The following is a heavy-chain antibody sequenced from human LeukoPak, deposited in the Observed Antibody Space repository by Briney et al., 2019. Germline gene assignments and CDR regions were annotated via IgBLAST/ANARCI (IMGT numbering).Heavy chain of an antibody. Sequence: GGSLRLSCAASGFTFSSYAMSWVRQAPGKGLEWVSAISGSGGSTSYAQKFQGRVTMTRDTSTSTVYMELSSLRSEDTAVYYCASGSVAGTLDYWGQGTLVTVSS. V-gene: IGHV3-23*01. CDR2: ISGSGGST. CDR1: GFTFSSYA. CDR3: ASGSVAGTLDY. J-gene: IGHJ4*02. D-gene: IGHD6-19*01.